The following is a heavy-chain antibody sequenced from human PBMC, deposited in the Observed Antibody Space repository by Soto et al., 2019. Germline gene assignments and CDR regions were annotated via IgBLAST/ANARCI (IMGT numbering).Heavy chain of an antibody. V-gene: IGHV3-23*03. CDR1: GFTFHNFA. CDR3: ARDRGS. Sequence: XGSLILSCSASGFTFHNFALNWVRQAPGKGPEWVSVIYSGGSTYYADSVKGRFTISRDNSKNTLYLQMNSLRAEDTAVYYCARDRGSWGQGPLVTVS. J-gene: IGHJ4*02. CDR2: IYSGGST. D-gene: IGHD6-25*01.